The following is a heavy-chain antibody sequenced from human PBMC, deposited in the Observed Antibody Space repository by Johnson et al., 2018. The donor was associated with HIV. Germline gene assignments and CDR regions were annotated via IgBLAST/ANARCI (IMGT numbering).Heavy chain of an antibody. CDR1: GFTFSDYY. J-gene: IGHJ3*02. CDR3: ARGGAGIAAAEDAFDI. V-gene: IGHV3-23*04. D-gene: IGHD6-13*01. CDR2: ISGSGGST. Sequence: VQLVESGGGLVKPGGSLRLSCVASGFTFSDYYMSWIRQAPGKGLEWVSAISGSGGSTYYVDSVKGRFTISRDSSKNTLYLQMNSLGADDTALYYCARGGAGIAAAEDAFDIWGQGTMVTVSS.